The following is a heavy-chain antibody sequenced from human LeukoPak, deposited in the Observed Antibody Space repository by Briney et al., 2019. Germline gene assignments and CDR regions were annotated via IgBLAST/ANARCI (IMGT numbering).Heavy chain of an antibody. J-gene: IGHJ5*02. Sequence: SETLSLTCAVYGGSFSGYYWSWIRQPPGKGLEWIGEINHSGSTKYNPSLKSRVTIAVDASKIQFSLKLSSVTAADTAVYYGARARRAPDIVVVPAAIRAWFDPWGQGTLVTVSS. CDR2: INHSGST. D-gene: IGHD2-2*01. CDR1: GGSFSGYY. CDR3: ARARRAPDIVVVPAAIRAWFDP. V-gene: IGHV4-34*01.